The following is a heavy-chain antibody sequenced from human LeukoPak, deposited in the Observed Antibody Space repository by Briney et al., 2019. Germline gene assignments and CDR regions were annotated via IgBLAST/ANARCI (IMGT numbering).Heavy chain of an antibody. CDR2: ISSSGSTI. D-gene: IGHD1-26*01. J-gene: IGHJ6*02. Sequence: PGGSLRLSCAASGFTFSDYYMSWIRQAPGKGLEWVSYISSSGSTIYYADSVKGRFTISRDNAKNSLYLQMNSLRAEDTAVYYCAREWAGELPFSYGMDVWGQGTTVTVSS. CDR3: AREWAGELPFSYGMDV. CDR1: GFTFSDYY. V-gene: IGHV3-11*01.